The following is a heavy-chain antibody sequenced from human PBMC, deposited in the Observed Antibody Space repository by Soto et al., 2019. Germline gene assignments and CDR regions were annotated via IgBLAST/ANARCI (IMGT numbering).Heavy chain of an antibody. D-gene: IGHD2-2*01. CDR2: IYYSGNT. CDR3: ARGGCSSTSCFSFDY. J-gene: IGHJ4*02. V-gene: IGHV4-61*08. Sequence: PSATLSLTCTVSGGSISSGDYYWSWIRQPQGKGLEWIGYIYYSGNTYYNPSLKSRVTISVDTSKNQFSLKLSSVTAADTAVYYCARGGCSSTSCFSFDYWGQGTLVTVS. CDR1: GGSISSGDYY.